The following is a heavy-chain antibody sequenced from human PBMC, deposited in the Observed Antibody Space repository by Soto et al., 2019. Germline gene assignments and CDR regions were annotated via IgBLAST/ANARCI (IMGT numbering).Heavy chain of an antibody. D-gene: IGHD3-3*01. CDR2: INTYNGNT. J-gene: IGHJ4*02. Sequence: QVQLVQSGAEVKKPGASVKVSCKASGYTFTNFGITWVRQAPGQGLEWMGWINTYNGNTQSAQKLQGRVTMTTDTSTSTAYMELRSLRSDDTAVYYCARDMITIFGVCIKDWGQGTLVTVSS. CDR3: ARDMITIFGVCIKD. CDR1: GYTFTNFG. V-gene: IGHV1-18*01.